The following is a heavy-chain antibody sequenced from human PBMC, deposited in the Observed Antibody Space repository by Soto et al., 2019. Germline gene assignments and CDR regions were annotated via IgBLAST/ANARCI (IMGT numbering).Heavy chain of an antibody. D-gene: IGHD2-15*01. CDR2: INAGSGRT. CDR3: ARVYCSGGSCYSIDY. J-gene: IGHJ4*02. Sequence: ASVKVSCKASGYTFTDYVMHWVRQAPGQGLDWMGWINAGSGRTKFSQKFQGRVTMTRDTSTSTVYMELSSLRSEDTAVYYCARVYCSGGSCYSIDYWGQGTLVT. CDR1: GYTFTDYV. V-gene: IGHV1-3*01.